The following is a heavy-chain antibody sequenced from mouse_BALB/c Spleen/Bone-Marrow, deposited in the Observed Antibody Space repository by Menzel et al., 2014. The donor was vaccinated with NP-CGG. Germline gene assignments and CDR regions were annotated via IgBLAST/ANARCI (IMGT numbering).Heavy chain of an antibody. CDR3: ARDYLYYFDY. J-gene: IGHJ2*01. D-gene: IGHD2-1*01. CDR2: IRNKANGYTT. Sequence: EVPGVESGGGLVQPGGFLRLSCATSGFTFTPHYMRWVRQPPGKALEWFGFIRNKANGYTTECSASVKGRFTISRDNAQSIVYLQRNTLRAEDSATYYCARDYLYYFDYWGQGTTLTVSS. CDR1: GFTFTPHY. V-gene: IGHV7-3*02.